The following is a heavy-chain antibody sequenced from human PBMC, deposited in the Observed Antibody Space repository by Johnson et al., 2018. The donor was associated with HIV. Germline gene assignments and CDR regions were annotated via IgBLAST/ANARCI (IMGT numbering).Heavy chain of an antibody. CDR2: IYSGGST. CDR1: GFTFSSYG. J-gene: IGHJ3*02. D-gene: IGHD3-10*01. Sequence: QVQLVESGGGVVQPGGSLRLSCAASGFTFSSYGMHWVRQAPGKGLEWVSVIYSGGSTYYADSVKGRFTISRDNSKNTLYLQMNSLRAEDTAVYYCAREYDAFDIWGQGTMVTVSS. V-gene: IGHV3-NL1*01. CDR3: AREYDAFDI.